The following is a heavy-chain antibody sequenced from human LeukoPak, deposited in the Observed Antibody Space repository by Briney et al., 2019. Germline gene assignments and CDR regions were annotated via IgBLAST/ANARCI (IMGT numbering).Heavy chain of an antibody. Sequence: ASVTVSCKASGYTFTGYYMHWVRQAPGQGLEWMGWINPNSGGTNYAQKFQGRVTMTRDTSISTAYMELSRLRSDDTAVYYCARSIFGVVMHDYWGQGTLVTVSS. J-gene: IGHJ4*02. CDR1: GYTFTGYY. CDR2: INPNSGGT. CDR3: ARSIFGVVMHDY. D-gene: IGHD3-3*01. V-gene: IGHV1-2*02.